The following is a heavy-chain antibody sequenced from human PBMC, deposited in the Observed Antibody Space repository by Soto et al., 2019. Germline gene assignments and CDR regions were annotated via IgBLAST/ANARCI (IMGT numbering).Heavy chain of an antibody. V-gene: IGHV3-48*01. CDR1: GTTISGIG. Sequence: EVQLVESGGGLVQPGGSLRLSCAVSGTTISGIGMNWVRQAPGKGLEWVSYIHYSSTTIYYADSVKGRFTISRDNAKSSLYLQMNSLRVEDTAVYYCASVRDYWGQGTLVTVSS. CDR3: ASVRDY. CDR2: IHYSSTTI. J-gene: IGHJ4*02.